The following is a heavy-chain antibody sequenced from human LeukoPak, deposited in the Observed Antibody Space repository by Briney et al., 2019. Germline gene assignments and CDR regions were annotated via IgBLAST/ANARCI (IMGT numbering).Heavy chain of an antibody. J-gene: IGHJ2*01. CDR1: GGSISTYY. Sequence: SGTLSLTCTISGGSISTYYWSWIRQPPGKGLEWIGYIYYTGSTNYNPSLKSRVTFSVDTSKNHFSLKLISVTAADTAVYYCARREDFWYFDLWGCGTLVTVSS. CDR2: IYYTGST. V-gene: IGHV4-59*08. CDR3: ARREDFWYFDL.